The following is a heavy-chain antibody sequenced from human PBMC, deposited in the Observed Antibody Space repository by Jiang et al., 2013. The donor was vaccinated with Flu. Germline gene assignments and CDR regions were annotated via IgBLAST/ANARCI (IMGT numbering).Heavy chain of an antibody. CDR3: ARMQPLRTTAYYFDF. D-gene: IGHD4-11*01. V-gene: IGHV2-70*16. Sequence: KPTQTLTLTCTFSGFSLDTHSMCVSWIRQPPGKALEWLARIDWDGDKFYNTSLKTRLTISRDTSKNEVALTMTNVDPVDTATYYCARMQPLRTTAYYFDFWGQGTLITVSS. CDR1: GFSLDTHSMC. J-gene: IGHJ4*02. CDR2: IDWDGDK.